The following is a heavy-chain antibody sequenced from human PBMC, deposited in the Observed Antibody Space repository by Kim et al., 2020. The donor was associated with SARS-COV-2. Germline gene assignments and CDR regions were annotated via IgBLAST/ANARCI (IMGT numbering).Heavy chain of an antibody. J-gene: IGHJ5*02. Sequence: KGRFTISRDNAKNSLYLQMTSLRAEDTAVYYCARDRKAAAIIAWDNWFDPWGQGTLVTVSS. V-gene: IGHV3-11*05. D-gene: IGHD2-2*02. CDR3: ARDRKAAAIIAWDNWFDP.